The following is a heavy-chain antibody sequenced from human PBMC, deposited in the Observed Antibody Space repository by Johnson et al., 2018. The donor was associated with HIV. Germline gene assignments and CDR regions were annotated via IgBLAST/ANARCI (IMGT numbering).Heavy chain of an antibody. Sequence: VQLVESGGGVVQPGRSLRLSCAASGFTFDDYAMHWVRQAPGKGLEWVSGISWNSGSIGSADYVKGRFTISSDNAKNSLYLQMNSLSAEDRAVDYCAREGVLWFGELFLGMGIWGQGTMVTVSS. J-gene: IGHJ3*02. CDR3: AREGVLWFGELFLGMGI. CDR2: ISWNSGSI. D-gene: IGHD3-10*01. CDR1: GFTFDDYA. V-gene: IGHV3-9*01.